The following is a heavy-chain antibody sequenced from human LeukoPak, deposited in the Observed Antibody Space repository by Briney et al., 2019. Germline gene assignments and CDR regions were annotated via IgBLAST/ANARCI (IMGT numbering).Heavy chain of an antibody. CDR3: ARDEYLWVVIQLGLFDY. V-gene: IGHV3-30-3*01. Sequence: PGGSLRLSCAASGFIFSSYAMHWVRQAPGKGLEWVAVISSDGNNKYYADSVKGRFTISRDNSKNTLYLQMNSLRAEDTAVYYCARDEYLWVVIQLGLFDYWGQGTLVTVSS. J-gene: IGHJ4*02. CDR1: GFIFSSYA. CDR2: ISSDGNNK. D-gene: IGHD2-2*01.